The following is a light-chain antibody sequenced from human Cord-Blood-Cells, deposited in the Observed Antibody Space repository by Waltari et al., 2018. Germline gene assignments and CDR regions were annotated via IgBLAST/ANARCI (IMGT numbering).Light chain of an antibody. J-gene: IGLJ2*01. CDR2: DVS. CDR1: SSDDGGYNY. Sequence: QSALTQPASVSGSPGQTITIPCTGTSSDDGGYNYVSWYQQHTGKAPKHMIYDVSNRPSGVSIRFSGSKSGNTASMSICGLQAEDEADYYCSSYTSSSVVFGGGTKLTVL. CDR3: SSYTSSSVV. V-gene: IGLV2-14*01.